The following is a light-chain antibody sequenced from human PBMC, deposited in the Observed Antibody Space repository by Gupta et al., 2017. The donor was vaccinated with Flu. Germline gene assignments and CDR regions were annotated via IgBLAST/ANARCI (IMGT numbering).Light chain of an antibody. CDR3: QQRYSPPRT. Sequence: DIQMTQSPSSLSASVGDRVIITCRASQSLSGYLNWYQQKPGKAPRLLIYAASSLQSGVPSRFSGSGSGTXFTLTIXSLQPEDFATYYCQQRYSPPRTFGXGTKVDIK. V-gene: IGKV1-39*01. J-gene: IGKJ1*01. CDR1: QSLSGY. CDR2: AAS.